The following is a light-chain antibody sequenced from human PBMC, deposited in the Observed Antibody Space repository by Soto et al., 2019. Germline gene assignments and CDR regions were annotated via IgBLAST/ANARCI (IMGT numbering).Light chain of an antibody. J-gene: IGLJ2*01. Sequence: QSVLTQPPSVSGAPGQRGTISCTGGGSNIGAGYDVHWYQQLPGRAPKLHIYGNTNRPSGVPDRFSGSKSGTSASLAITGLQAEDEADYYCLSFDSSLSVVFGGGTKLTVL. V-gene: IGLV1-40*01. CDR1: GSNIGAGYD. CDR3: LSFDSSLSVV. CDR2: GNT.